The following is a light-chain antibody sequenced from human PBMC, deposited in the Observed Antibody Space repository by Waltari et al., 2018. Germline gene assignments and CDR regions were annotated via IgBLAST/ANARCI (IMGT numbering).Light chain of an antibody. J-gene: IGLJ1*01. V-gene: IGLV2-23*02. CDR3: CSYAGSSTYV. CDR2: EVS. Sequence: QSALTPPASVSGSPGQSITLSCTGTSSAVGSYNLVSWYQQHPGKAPKLMIYEVSKRPAGVSNRFSGSKSGNTASLTISGLQAEDEADYYCCSYAGSSTYVFGTGTKVTVL. CDR1: SSAVGSYNL.